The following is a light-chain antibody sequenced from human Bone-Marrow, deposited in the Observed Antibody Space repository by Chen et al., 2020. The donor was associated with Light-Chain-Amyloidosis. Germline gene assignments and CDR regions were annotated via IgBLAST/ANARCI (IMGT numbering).Light chain of an antibody. Sequence: QSALTQPASVSGSPGQSITISCTGTSGDVGTYNYVSLYQQHPGKAPKVMIYAVSNRPSGVSNRFSGPKSGNTAFLTISGLQAEDEADYYCSSFTSSSSYVFGPGTKVTVL. V-gene: IGLV2-14*01. J-gene: IGLJ1*01. CDR2: AVS. CDR3: SSFTSSSSYV. CDR1: SGDVGTYNY.